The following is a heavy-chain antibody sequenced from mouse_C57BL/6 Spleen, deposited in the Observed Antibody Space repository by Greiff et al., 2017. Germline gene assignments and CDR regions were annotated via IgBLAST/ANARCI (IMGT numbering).Heavy chain of an antibody. CDR3: ARQVYYGTRYFDV. D-gene: IGHD1-1*01. CDR2: INPSNGGT. V-gene: IGHV1-53*01. J-gene: IGHJ1*03. CDR1: GYTFTSYW. Sequence: QVHVKQPGTELVKPGASVKLSCKASGYTFTSYWMHWVKQRPGQGLEWIGNINPSNGGTNYNEKFKSKATLTVDKSSSTAYMQLSSLTSEDSAVYYCARQVYYGTRYFDVWGTGTTVTVSS.